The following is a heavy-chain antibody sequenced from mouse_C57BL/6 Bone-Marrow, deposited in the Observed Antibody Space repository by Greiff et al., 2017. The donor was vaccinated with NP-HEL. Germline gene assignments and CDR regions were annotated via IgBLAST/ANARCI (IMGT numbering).Heavy chain of an antibody. J-gene: IGHJ3*01. CDR1: GYTFTSYW. V-gene: IGHV1-52*01. CDR2: IDPSDSET. Sequence: QVQLQQPGAELVRPGSSVKLSCKASGYTFTSYWMHWVKQRPIQGLEWIGNIDPSDSETHYTPHFKDKATLTVDKSSSTAYLQLSSLTSEDAAVYYCAREGFAYWGPGTLVTVSA. CDR3: AREGFAY.